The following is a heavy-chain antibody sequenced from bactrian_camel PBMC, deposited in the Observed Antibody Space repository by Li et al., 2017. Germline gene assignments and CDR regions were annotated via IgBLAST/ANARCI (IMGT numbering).Heavy chain of an antibody. J-gene: IGHJ4*01. V-gene: IGHV3S55*01. CDR3: AADSQAQWDDCVSGSWLNQSDHNY. CDR2: IDSSGIT. CDR1: GRTYFNWV. Sequence: QVQLVESGGGSVQAGGSLTLSCAASGRTYFNWVMGWFREVPGKEREAIATIDSSGITAYADSLEGRFTISQEYPKNSMSLQMNSLKPEDTAMYYCAADSQAQWDDCVSGSWLNQSDHNYWGQGTQVTVS. D-gene: IGHD3*01.